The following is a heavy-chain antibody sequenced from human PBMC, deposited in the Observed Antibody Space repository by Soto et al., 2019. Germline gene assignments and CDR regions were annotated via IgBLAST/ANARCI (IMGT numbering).Heavy chain of an antibody. V-gene: IGHV1-8*01. Sequence: ASVKVSCKASGYTFTSYDINWVRQATGQGLEWMGWMNPNSGNTGYAQKFQGRVTMTRNTSISTAYMELSSLRSEGTAVYYCARQARRRTSNWFDPWGQGTLVTVSS. CDR3: ARQARRRTSNWFDP. CDR1: GYTFTSYD. J-gene: IGHJ5*02. CDR2: MNPNSGNT.